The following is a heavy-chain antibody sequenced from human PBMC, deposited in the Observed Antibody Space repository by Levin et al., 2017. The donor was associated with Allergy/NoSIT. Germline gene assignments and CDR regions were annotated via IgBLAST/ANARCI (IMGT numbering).Heavy chain of an antibody. CDR3: ARGIYCSGGSCYSGYFDY. J-gene: IGHJ4*02. Sequence: SETLSLTCAVYGGSFSGYYWSWIRQPPGKGLEWIGEINHSGSTNYNPSLKSRVTISVDTSKNQFSLKLSSVAAADTAVYYCARGIYCSGGSCYSGYFDYWGQGTLVTVSS. D-gene: IGHD2-15*01. CDR1: GGSFSGYY. V-gene: IGHV4-34*01. CDR2: INHSGST.